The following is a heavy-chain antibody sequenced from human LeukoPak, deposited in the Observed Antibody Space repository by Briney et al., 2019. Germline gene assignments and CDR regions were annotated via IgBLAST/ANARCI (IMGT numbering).Heavy chain of an antibody. CDR3: ARDGTGYTSGWYPFDY. CDR2: IYTSGST. Sequence: PSETLSLTCTVSGGSISGYYWSWIRQPPGKGLEWIGRIYTSGSTNYNPSLKSRVSMSVDTSKNQFSLKLSSVTAADTAVYYCARDGTGYTSGWYPFDYWGQGTLVTVSS. CDR1: GGSISGYY. J-gene: IGHJ4*02. V-gene: IGHV4-4*07. D-gene: IGHD6-19*01.